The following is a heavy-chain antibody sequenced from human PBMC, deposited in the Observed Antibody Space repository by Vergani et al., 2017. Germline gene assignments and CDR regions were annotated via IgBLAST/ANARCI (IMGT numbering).Heavy chain of an antibody. CDR3: AKETDYYDSSGYYFTGHFDY. CDR1: GFTFSSYA. V-gene: IGHV3-23*01. J-gene: IGHJ4*02. Sequence: EVQLLESGGGLVQPGGSLRLSCAASGFTFSSYAMSWVRQAPGKGLEWVSAISGSGGSTYYADSVKGRLTISRDNSKNTLYLQMNSLRAEDTAVYYCAKETDYYDSSGYYFTGHFDYWGQGTLVTVSS. CDR2: ISGSGGST. D-gene: IGHD3-22*01.